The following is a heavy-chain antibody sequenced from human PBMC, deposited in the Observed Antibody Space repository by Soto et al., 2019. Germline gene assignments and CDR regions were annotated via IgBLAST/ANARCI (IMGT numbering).Heavy chain of an antibody. Sequence: EVQLLESGGGLVQPGGSLRLSCTASGFTFINYAMIWVRQAPGKGLEWVSTISGGGDGTFYADSVKGHFTISRDNSKNTLYLQINSLRSEYKAVYYCAKKGLGSLKTFCYNYDFHYAFELGGQGTVVTVSS. V-gene: IGHV3-23*01. J-gene: IGHJ3*01. CDR3: AKKGLGSLKTFCYNYDFHYAFEL. D-gene: IGHD3-16*01. CDR2: ISGGGDGT. CDR1: GFTFINYA.